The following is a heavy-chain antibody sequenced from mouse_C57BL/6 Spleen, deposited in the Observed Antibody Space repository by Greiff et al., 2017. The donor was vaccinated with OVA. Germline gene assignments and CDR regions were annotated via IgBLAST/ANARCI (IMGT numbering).Heavy chain of an antibody. CDR3: ARGVTTGD. CDR2: IDPSDSAT. D-gene: IGHD2-2*01. Sequence: QVQLQQPGAALVRPGSSVKLSCNASGYTFTSYWLHWVKQRPIQGLEWIGNIDPSDSATHYNQKIKDKATLTVDKSSRTAYMQLSSLTSEDSAVYYCARGVTTGDWGQGTTLTVSA. CDR1: GYTFTSYW. V-gene: IGHV1-52*01. J-gene: IGHJ2*01.